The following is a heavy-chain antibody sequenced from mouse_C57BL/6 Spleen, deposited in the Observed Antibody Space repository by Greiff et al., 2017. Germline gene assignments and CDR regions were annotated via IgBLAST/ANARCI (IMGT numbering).Heavy chain of an antibody. D-gene: IGHD1-1*01. Sequence: EVQLQQSGPELVKPGASVKISCKASGYSFTGYYMNWVKQSPEKSLEWIGEINPSTGGTTYNQKFKAKATLTVDKSSSTAYMQLKSLTSEDSAVYYCARTLLLRGDYFDYWGQGTTLTVSS. V-gene: IGHV1-42*01. CDR1: GYSFTGYY. J-gene: IGHJ2*01. CDR2: INPSTGGT. CDR3: ARTLLLRGDYFDY.